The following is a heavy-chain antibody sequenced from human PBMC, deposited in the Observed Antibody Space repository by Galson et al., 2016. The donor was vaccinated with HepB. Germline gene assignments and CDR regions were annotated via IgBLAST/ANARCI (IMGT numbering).Heavy chain of an antibody. J-gene: IGHJ4*02. Sequence: SETLSLTCTVSGGSISSTDYYWGWIRQPPGKGLEWLGSIYYGGSTYSNPSLKSRVTITVDTSKNHFSLNLRSVTATDTAVYYCARLEAGTVVFWGQGTVVTVSS. CDR2: IYYGGST. V-gene: IGHV4-39*02. CDR1: GGSISSTDYY. CDR3: ARLEAGTVVF. D-gene: IGHD6-19*01.